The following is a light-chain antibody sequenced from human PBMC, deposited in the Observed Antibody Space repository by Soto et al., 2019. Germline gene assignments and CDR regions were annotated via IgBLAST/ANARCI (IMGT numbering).Light chain of an antibody. Sequence: EIVLTQSPGTLSLSPGERATLSCSASQTVTRSYLAWYQQKPGQAPRLLIYGASTRATGIPARFSGSGSGTDFTLTITRLEPEDFALYYCQQYSGSPITFGLGTRLEN. CDR1: QTVTRSY. CDR2: GAS. V-gene: IGKV3-20*01. J-gene: IGKJ5*01. CDR3: QQYSGSPIT.